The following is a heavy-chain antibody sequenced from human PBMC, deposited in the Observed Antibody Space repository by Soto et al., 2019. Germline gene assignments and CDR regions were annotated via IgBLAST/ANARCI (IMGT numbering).Heavy chain of an antibody. CDR3: AKDNVAAIDY. J-gene: IGHJ4*02. Sequence: QVQLVESGGGVVQPGRSLRLSCAASGFTFSDYGMHWVRQPPGKGLEWVALISYDGNIKYYADSVKGRFTISRDNSRNTVYLQMNSLRLEDAALYSCAKDNVAAIDYWGQGTLVTVSS. CDR2: ISYDGNIK. CDR1: GFTFSDYG. D-gene: IGHD6-13*01. V-gene: IGHV3-30*18.